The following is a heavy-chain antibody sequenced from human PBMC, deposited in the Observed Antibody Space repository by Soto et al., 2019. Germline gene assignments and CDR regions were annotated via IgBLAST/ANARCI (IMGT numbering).Heavy chain of an antibody. D-gene: IGHD3-10*01. J-gene: IGHJ5*02. CDR2: ISGTGGNT. CDR1: GFTFSSYT. CDR3: AKAGGSSGSGSYRPHRFDP. V-gene: IGHV3-23*01. Sequence: GSLRLSCAASGFTFSSYTMRWVRQAPGKGLEWVSAISGTGGNTYYTDSVKGRFTISRDNSKSTLYLQMNSLRAEDTAVYYCAKAGGSSGSGSYRPHRFDPWGQGTLVTVSS.